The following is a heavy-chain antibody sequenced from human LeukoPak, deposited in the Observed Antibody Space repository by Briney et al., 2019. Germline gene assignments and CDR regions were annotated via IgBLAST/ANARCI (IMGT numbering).Heavy chain of an antibody. J-gene: IGHJ3*02. CDR2: IKSKTDGGTT. V-gene: IGHV3-15*01. D-gene: IGHD4-11*01. CDR3: ATPTTTSYAFDI. Sequence: GGSLRLSCGASGFTLNNAWMNWVRQAPGKGLEWGGRIKSKTDGGTTDYAAPVKGRFTISRDDSKNTLYLQMNSLKTEDTAVYYCATPTTTSYAFDIWGKGTMVSVSS. CDR1: GFTLNNAW.